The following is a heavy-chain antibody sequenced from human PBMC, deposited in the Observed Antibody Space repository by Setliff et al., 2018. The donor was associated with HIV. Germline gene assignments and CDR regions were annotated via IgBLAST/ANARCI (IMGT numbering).Heavy chain of an antibody. D-gene: IGHD6-6*01. CDR2: ISGYNGNT. Sequence: ASVTVSCKASGYTFTNYGISWVRQAPGQGLEWMGWISGYNGNTNYAQKFQGRVTMATDTSTRTAYMELRSLRSDDTAVYYCARDSRSSIAPYNFDYWGQGTVVTVSS. CDR3: ARDSRSSIAPYNFDY. V-gene: IGHV1-18*01. CDR1: GYTFTNYG. J-gene: IGHJ4*02.